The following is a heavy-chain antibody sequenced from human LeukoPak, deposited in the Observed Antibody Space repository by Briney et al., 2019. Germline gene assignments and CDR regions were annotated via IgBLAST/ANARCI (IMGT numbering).Heavy chain of an antibody. D-gene: IGHD2-2*01. J-gene: IGHJ6*02. CDR1: GFTFSSYA. CDR2: ISYDGSNK. V-gene: IGHV3-30-3*01. CDR3: ARGSGGRTIWVVVPAAQSSNYHYYGMDV. Sequence: GGSLRLSCAASGFTFSSYAMHWVRQAPGEGLEWVAVISYDGSNKYYADSVKGRFTISRDNSKNTLYLQMNSLRAEDTAVYYCARGSGGRTIWVVVPAAQSSNYHYYGMDVWGQGTTVTVSS.